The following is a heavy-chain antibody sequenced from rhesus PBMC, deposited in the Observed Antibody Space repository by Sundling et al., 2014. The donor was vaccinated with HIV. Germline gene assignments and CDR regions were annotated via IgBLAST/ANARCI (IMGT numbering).Heavy chain of an antibody. Sequence: QVQLQESGPGLLKPSETLSLTCAVSGYSISGGYAWGWIRQPPGKGLEWLGSFYSVSGNTYINPSLKSRVTISTDTSKNQFSLNLSSVTAADTAVYYCAREDIVADSSWSPWGQGVLVTVSS. CDR1: GYSISGGYA. J-gene: IGHJ4*01. D-gene: IGHD6-13*01. CDR3: AREDIVADSSWSP. V-gene: IGHV4-127*01. CDR2: FYSVSGNT.